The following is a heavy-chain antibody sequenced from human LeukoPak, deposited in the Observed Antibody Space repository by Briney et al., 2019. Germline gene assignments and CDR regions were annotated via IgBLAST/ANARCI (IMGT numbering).Heavy chain of an antibody. D-gene: IGHD3-3*01. CDR2: ISGSGGST. Sequence: PGGSLRLSCAASGFTFTTFAMSWVRQAPGKGLEWVSAISGSGGSTYYADSVKGRFTISRDNSKNTLYLQMNSLRAEDTAVYYCAKVKVRYWVLESFDYWGQGTLVTVSS. J-gene: IGHJ4*02. CDR1: GFTFTTFA. V-gene: IGHV3-23*01. CDR3: AKVKVRYWVLESFDY.